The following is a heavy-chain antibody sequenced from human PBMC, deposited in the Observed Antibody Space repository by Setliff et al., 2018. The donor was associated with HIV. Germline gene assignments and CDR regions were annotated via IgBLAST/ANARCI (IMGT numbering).Heavy chain of an antibody. CDR1: GGSFSDYH. CDR2: VSDSGTT. D-gene: IGHD3-22*01. J-gene: IGHJ5*02. Sequence: SETLSLTCGVSGGSFSDYHWTWIRQSPGKGLEWIGEVSDSGTTNYNPSLKSRVTISVDTSKNQFSLKLTSVTAADAAVYYCASRVYYYDSSGYLREEGFDPWGQGTLVTVSS. CDR3: ASRVYYYDSSGYLREEGFDP. V-gene: IGHV4-34*01.